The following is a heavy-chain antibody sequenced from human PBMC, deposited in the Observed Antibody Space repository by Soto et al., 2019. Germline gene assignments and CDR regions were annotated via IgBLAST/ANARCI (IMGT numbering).Heavy chain of an antibody. J-gene: IGHJ2*01. V-gene: IGHV3-23*01. CDR3: AKVGSYYEQFDHGDFEL. Sequence: EVQLLESGGGLVQPGGSLRLSCAASGFTFNNYAMTWVRQAPGKGLEWVSAITRSGDYTQYADSVKGRFTISRDNSKNTLYLQLISLRAVDTAGYYCAKVGSYYEQFDHGDFELWGRGTLVTFSS. CDR2: ITRSGDYT. D-gene: IGHD3-22*01. CDR1: GFTFNNYA.